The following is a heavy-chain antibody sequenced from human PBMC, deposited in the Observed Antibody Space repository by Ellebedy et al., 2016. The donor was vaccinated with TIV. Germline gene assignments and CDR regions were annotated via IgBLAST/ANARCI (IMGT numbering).Heavy chain of an antibody. Sequence: SLKISCAASGFTFDDYAMHWVRQAPGKGLEWVSGISWNSGSIGYADSVKGRFTISRDNSKNTLYLQMNSLRAEDTAVYYCAKGRDGYAFDYWGQGTLVTVSS. D-gene: IGHD5-24*01. V-gene: IGHV3-9*01. CDR3: AKGRDGYAFDY. J-gene: IGHJ4*02. CDR2: ISWNSGSI. CDR1: GFTFDDYA.